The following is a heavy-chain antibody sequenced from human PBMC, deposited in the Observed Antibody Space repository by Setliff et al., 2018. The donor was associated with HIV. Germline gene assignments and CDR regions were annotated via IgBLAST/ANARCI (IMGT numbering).Heavy chain of an antibody. CDR2: ISSSSRTR. V-gene: IGHV3-48*01. Sequence: GGSLRLSCAASGFSFRSYAVSWVRQAPGKGLEWVSYISSSSRTRYYGDSVKGRFTVSRDNAKNSLYLQMNSLRAEDTAVYYCARAMVPDSSGYYRPPAFDIWGQGTMVTVSS. CDR1: GFSFRSYA. J-gene: IGHJ3*02. D-gene: IGHD3-22*01. CDR3: ARAMVPDSSGYYRPPAFDI.